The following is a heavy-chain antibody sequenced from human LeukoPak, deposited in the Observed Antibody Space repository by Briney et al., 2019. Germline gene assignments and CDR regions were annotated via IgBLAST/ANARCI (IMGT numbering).Heavy chain of an antibody. J-gene: IGHJ5*02. D-gene: IGHD3-3*01. V-gene: IGHV1-18*01. CDR3: AREGPSLYYDFWSGYYHWFDP. CDR2: ISAYNGNT. Sequence: ASVKVSCKASGYTFTSYGINWVRQAPGQGLEWMGWISAYNGNTNYAQKLQGRVTMTTDTSTSTAYMELRSLRSDDTAVYYCAREGPSLYYDFWSGYYHWFDPWGQGTLVTLSS. CDR1: GYTFTSYG.